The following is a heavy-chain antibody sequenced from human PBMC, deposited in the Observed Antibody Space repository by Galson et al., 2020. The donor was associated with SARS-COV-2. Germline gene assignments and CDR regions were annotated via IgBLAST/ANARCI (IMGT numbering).Heavy chain of an antibody. CDR2: VHYSGRT. V-gene: IGHV4-31*03. J-gene: IGHJ4*02. Sequence: ETSETLSLTRTVPGDPIISAGYYWSWIRQHLWKGPEWIGYVHYSGRTDYNPSLKSRVTIPGDTSKNPFSLKLSSVTAADTAVYYCARAHSFFFDYWGQGTLVTVSA. CDR1: GDPIISAGYY. D-gene: IGHD1-26*01. CDR3: ARAHSFFFDY.